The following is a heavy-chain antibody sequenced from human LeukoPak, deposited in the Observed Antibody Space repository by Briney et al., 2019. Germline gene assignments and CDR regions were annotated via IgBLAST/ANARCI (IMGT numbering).Heavy chain of an antibody. D-gene: IGHD3-3*01. Sequence: SETLSLTCIVSGGSISSSGYFWGWIRQPPGKGLEWIGTIYYSGNTYYNPSLKSRVTISVDTSKNQFSLKLSSVTAADTAVYYCARHVTIFGAPNWFDPWGQGTLVTVSS. V-gene: IGHV4-39*01. CDR2: IYYSGNT. J-gene: IGHJ5*02. CDR3: ARHVTIFGAPNWFDP. CDR1: GGSISSSGYF.